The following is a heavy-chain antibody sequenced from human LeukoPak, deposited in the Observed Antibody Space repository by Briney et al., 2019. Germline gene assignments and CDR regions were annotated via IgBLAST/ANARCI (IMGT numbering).Heavy chain of an antibody. J-gene: IGHJ4*02. CDR2: VYYTGST. D-gene: IGHD3-22*01. CDR1: GGYISSYY. V-gene: IGHV4-59*01. Sequence: SETLSLTCTVSGGYISSYYWSWLRQPPGEGLEWIGYVYYTGSTDYNPSLKSRVSISVDTSKNQFSLKLSSVTAADTAVYYCARGDYYDSSGYSLFDYWGQGTLVTVSS. CDR3: ARGDYYDSSGYSLFDY.